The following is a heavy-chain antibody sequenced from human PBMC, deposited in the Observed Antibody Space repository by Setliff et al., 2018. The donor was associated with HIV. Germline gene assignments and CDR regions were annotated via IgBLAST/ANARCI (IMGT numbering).Heavy chain of an antibody. CDR2: IIPLFGTA. CDR3: ARAPAHEHATGWYSSSNRFDL. J-gene: IGHJ5*02. CDR1: GGTFSGHA. V-gene: IGHV1-69*13. D-gene: IGHD1-26*01. Sequence: SVKVSCKAAGGTFSGHAINWVRQAPGQGVEWMGEIIPLFGTAHYAQRFQGRVTITADHSTSTAYMELSRLKSADTAVYYCARAPAHEHATGWYSSSNRFDLWGQGTLVTVSS.